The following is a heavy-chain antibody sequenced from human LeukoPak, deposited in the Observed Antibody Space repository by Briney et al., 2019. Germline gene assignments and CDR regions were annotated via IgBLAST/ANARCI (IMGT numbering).Heavy chain of an antibody. Sequence: GRSLRLSCAASGFTFRSYAVHWVRQAPGKGLEWVAAISYDGSYTYYADSAKGRFTISRDNSKNTLYLQMNSLRPEDTAVYYCARGKLCSSTRGHSGGGEYWGQGSLVTVSS. CDR3: ARGKLCSSTRGHSGGGEY. V-gene: IGHV3-30*01. J-gene: IGHJ4*02. D-gene: IGHD2/OR15-2a*01. CDR2: ISYDGSYT. CDR1: GFTFRSYA.